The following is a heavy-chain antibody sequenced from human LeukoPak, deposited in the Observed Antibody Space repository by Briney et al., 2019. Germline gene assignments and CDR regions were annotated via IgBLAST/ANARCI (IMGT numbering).Heavy chain of an antibody. CDR3: AKDTYYYDSSGLSVI. D-gene: IGHD3-22*01. J-gene: IGHJ3*02. CDR1: GFTFDDYA. V-gene: IGHV3-9*01. Sequence: GRSLRLSCAASGFTFDDYAMHWVRQAPGKGLEWVSGISWNSGSIGYADSVKGRFTISRDNAKNSLYLQMNSLRAEDTALYYCAKDTYYYDSSGLSVIWGQGTMVTVSS. CDR2: ISWNSGSI.